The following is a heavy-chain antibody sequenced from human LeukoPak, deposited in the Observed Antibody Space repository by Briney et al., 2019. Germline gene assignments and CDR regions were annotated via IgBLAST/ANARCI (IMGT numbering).Heavy chain of an antibody. V-gene: IGHV1-18*01. D-gene: IGHD5-18*01. CDR3: ARAYSYGSDYYYGMDV. CDR2: ISGYNGNT. CDR1: GYTFTSYG. J-gene: IGHJ6*01. Sequence: ASVKVSCKASGYTFTSYGISWVRQAPGQRLEWMGWISGYNGNTKYAHKVQGRVTMTTDTSTGTAYMELRSLRSDDTAVYYCARAYSYGSDYYYGMDVWGQGTTVTVSS.